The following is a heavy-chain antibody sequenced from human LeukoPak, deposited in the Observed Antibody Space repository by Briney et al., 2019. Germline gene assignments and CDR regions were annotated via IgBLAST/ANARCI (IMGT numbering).Heavy chain of an antibody. D-gene: IGHD3-3*01. J-gene: IGHJ4*02. CDR2: ISDTGNT. CDR3: AKEGSIFGVVIRPYYFDY. V-gene: IGHV3-23*01. Sequence: PGGSLRLSCAASGFTLSSYAMSWVRQAPGKGLEWVSAISDTGNTYHADSVKGRFTISRDSSKNTLYLQMNSLRAEDTAVYYCAKEGSIFGVVIRPYYFDYWGQGTLVTVSS. CDR1: GFTLSSYA.